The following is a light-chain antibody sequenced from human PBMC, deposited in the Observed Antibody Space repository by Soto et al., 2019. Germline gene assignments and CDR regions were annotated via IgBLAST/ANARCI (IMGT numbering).Light chain of an antibody. CDR3: QQYNYYPYT. CDR1: QRIRTW. V-gene: IGKV1-5*01. CDR2: SAS. Sequence: EIQMTHSLSTLSASVGDRVTITCRASQRIRTWLAWYHQKPGKAPKLLISSASSLESGVPSRFSGSGSGTEFSLAISSLQPDDFATYYCQQYNYYPYTFGEGTKLEIK. J-gene: IGKJ2*01.